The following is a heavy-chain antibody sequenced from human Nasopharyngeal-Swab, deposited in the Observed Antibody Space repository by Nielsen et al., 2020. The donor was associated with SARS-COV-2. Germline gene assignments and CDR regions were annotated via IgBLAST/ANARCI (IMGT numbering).Heavy chain of an antibody. CDR2: INHSGST. V-gene: IGHV4-34*01. D-gene: IGHD1-14*01. J-gene: IGHJ6*03. CDR3: ARGPRRALPYYHYYYMDV. CDR1: GGSFSGYY. Sequence: SETLSLTCAVYGGSFSGYYWSWIRQPPGKGLEWIGEINHSGSTNYNPSLKSRVTISVDTSKNQFSLKLSSVTAADTAVYYCARGPRRALPYYHYYYMDVWGKGTTVTVSS.